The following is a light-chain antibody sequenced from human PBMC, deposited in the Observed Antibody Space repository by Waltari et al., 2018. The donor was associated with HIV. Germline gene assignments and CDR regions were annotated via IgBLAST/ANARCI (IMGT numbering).Light chain of an antibody. CDR1: SSNIGAGYD. V-gene: IGLV1-40*01. Sequence: QSVLTQPPSVSGAPGQRVTISCHVSSSNIGAGYDLKQYQQLPGTAHKLLIYGNSNRPSGVPDRFSCSKSGTSASRAITGLQAEDEADYYCQSYDSSLSGSGVFGGGTKLTVL. CDR2: GNS. CDR3: QSYDSSLSGSGV. J-gene: IGLJ3*02.